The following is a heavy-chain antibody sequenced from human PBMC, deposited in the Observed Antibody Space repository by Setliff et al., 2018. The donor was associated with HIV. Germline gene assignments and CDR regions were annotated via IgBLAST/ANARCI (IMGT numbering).Heavy chain of an antibody. Sequence: PSETLSLTCTVAGGSISSDNYFWAWIRQPPGKGLEWIGSIFYTGSTYYNGSLNSRLAISVDTSKNQFSLRLTSVSAADTAVYLCARTGRSSTWWGLHYYYYMDVWGKGTTVTVSS. CDR2: IFYTGST. CDR3: ARTGRSSTWWGLHYYYYMDV. J-gene: IGHJ6*03. CDR1: GGSISSDNYF. D-gene: IGHD2-21*02. V-gene: IGHV4-39*01.